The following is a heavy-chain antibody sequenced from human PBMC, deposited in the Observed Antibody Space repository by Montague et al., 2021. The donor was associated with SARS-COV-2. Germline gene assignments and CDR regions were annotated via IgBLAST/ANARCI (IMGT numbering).Heavy chain of an antibody. J-gene: IGHJ2*01. D-gene: IGHD3-9*01. V-gene: IGHV4-4*08. CDR3: ARGRCDEGAGYDWHFDL. CDR1: GGSINGHY. CDR2: IYSNGKA. Sequence: SETLSLTCTVSGGSINGHYWCWIRQSPPKGLEWIGYIYSNGKANYNPSLTRRVTVSPAPSTNEFSLKLDSVPAADTAVYYCARGRCDEGAGYDWHFDLWGRGILVTVSS.